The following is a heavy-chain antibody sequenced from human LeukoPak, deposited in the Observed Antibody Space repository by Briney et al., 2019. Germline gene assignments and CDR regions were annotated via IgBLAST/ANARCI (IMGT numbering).Heavy chain of an antibody. V-gene: IGHV3-7*01. J-gene: IGHJ4*02. CDR3: ARDRGSYYRRYYFDY. D-gene: IGHD1-26*01. CDR1: GFTFSSYW. CDR2: IKQDGSEK. Sequence: GGSLRLSCAASGFTFSSYWMSWVRQAPGKGLGWVANIKQDGSEKYYVDSVKGRFTISRDNAKNSLYLQMNSLRAEDTAVYYCARDRGSYYRRYYFDYWGQGTLVTVSS.